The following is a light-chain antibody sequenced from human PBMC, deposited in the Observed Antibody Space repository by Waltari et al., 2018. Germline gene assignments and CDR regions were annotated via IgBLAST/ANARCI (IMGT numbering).Light chain of an antibody. Sequence: NQYPLPLPVTHGAPATPCCRSSQSLLHSDGRNFLDWYVQKPGQSPQLLIYLGSNRASGVPDRFSGGGSGTDFTLTISRVEAEDVGVYYCMQTQEIPLTFGGGTKVEIK. CDR3: MQTQEIPLT. CDR1: QSLLHSDGRNF. V-gene: IGKV2-28*01. J-gene: IGKJ4*01. CDR2: LGS.